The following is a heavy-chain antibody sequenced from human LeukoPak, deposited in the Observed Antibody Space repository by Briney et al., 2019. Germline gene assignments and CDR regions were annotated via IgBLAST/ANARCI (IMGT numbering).Heavy chain of an antibody. CDR2: IYHSGST. Sequence: SETLSLTCAVSGGSINTNNWWSWVRQPPGKGLEWIGEIYHSGSTNYNPSLKSPVTISVDKSKNQFSLRLSSVTAADTAVYYCAKKRNAAPYYFDCWGQGTLVTVSS. CDR3: AKKRNAAPYYFDC. CDR1: GGSINTNNW. V-gene: IGHV4-4*02. D-gene: IGHD6-25*01. J-gene: IGHJ4*02.